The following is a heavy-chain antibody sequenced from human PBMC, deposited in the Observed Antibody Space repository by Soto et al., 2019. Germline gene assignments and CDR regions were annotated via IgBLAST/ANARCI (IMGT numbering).Heavy chain of an antibody. V-gene: IGHV3-23*01. J-gene: IGHJ4*02. CDR2: ISGSGGST. CDR3: AKGDSSSWYDFAPYDY. D-gene: IGHD6-13*01. Sequence: PGGSLRLSCAASGFTFSSYAMSWVRQAPGKGLEWVSAISGSGGSTYYADSVKGRFTISRDNPKNTLHLQMNSLRADDTAVYYCAKGDSSSWYDFAPYDYWGQGTLVSVS. CDR1: GFTFSSYA.